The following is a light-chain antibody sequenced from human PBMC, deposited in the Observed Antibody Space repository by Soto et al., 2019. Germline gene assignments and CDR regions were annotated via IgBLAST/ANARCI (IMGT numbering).Light chain of an antibody. CDR3: HQSYSTPRVT. Sequence: DIQMTQSPSSLSASVGDRVTITCRASQIISSYLNWYQQKPGKAPKLLIYAASSLQSGVPSRFSGSGSGTDFTLTISSLQHQDFATYYCHQSYSTPRVTFGQGTRLEI. CDR1: QIISSY. V-gene: IGKV1-39*01. CDR2: AAS. J-gene: IGKJ5*01.